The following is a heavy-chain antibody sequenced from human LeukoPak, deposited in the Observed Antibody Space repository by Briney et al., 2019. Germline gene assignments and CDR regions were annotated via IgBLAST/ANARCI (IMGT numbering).Heavy chain of an antibody. CDR1: GFTFSNYS. CDR3: ARISRLGSSGPHYGMDV. D-gene: IGHD3-22*01. V-gene: IGHV3-21*01. Sequence: PGGSLRLSCAASGFTFSNYSMNWVRQAPGKGLEWVSSISSSSSYIYYADSVKGRFTISRDNAKNSLYLQMNSLRAEDTAVYYCARISRLGSSGPHYGMDVWGQGTTVTVSS. CDR2: ISSSSSYI. J-gene: IGHJ6*02.